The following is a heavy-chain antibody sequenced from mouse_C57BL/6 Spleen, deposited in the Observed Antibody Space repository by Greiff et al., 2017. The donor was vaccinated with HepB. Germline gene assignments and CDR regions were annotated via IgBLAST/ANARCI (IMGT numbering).Heavy chain of an antibody. CDR3: ARYDGYYDYAMDY. CDR2: INPNNGGT. J-gene: IGHJ4*01. V-gene: IGHV1-22*01. D-gene: IGHD2-3*01. CDR1: GYTFTDYN. Sequence: VQLKESGPELVKPGASVKMSCKASGYTFTDYNMHWVKQSHGKSLEWIGYINPNNGGTSYNQKFKGKATLTVNKSSSTAYMELRSLTSEDSAVYYCARYDGYYDYAMDYWGQGTSVTVSS.